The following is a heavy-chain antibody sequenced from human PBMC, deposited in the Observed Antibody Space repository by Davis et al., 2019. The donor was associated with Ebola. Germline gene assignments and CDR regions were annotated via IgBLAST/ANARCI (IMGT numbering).Heavy chain of an antibody. Sequence: ASVKVSCKASGGTFSSYAISWVRQAPGQGLEWMGWMNPNSGNTGYAQKFQGRVTMTRNTSISTAYMELSGLRSEDTAVFFCARGTPTTQETLGSWGQGTLVTVSS. D-gene: IGHD1-1*01. CDR2: MNPNSGNT. CDR1: GGTFSSYA. CDR3: ARGTPTTQETLGS. V-gene: IGHV1-8*02. J-gene: IGHJ4*02.